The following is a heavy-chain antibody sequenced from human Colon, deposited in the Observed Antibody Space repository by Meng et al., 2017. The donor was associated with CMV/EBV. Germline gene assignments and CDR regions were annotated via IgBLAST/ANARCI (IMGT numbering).Heavy chain of an antibody. CDR2: INPYSGVT. Sequence: ASVKVSCKSSGYTFTDYYIHWVRQAPGHGLEWVGWINPYSGVTSYAQKFQGRVTMTRDTSITTAYMELTRLTSDDTARYYCAKAVAASDYYYRGMDVWGQGTTVTVSS. V-gene: IGHV1-2*02. D-gene: IGHD6-19*01. CDR3: AKAVAASDYYYRGMDV. CDR1: GYTFTDYY. J-gene: IGHJ6*02.